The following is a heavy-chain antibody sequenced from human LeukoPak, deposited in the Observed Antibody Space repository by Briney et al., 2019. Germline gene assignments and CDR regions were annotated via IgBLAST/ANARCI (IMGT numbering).Heavy chain of an antibody. D-gene: IGHD3-9*01. CDR2: ISGGGGTTYYA. CDR1: GFTFSGYA. Sequence: GGSLRLSCAASGFTFSGYAMSWVRQSPGKGLEWVSAISGGGGTTYYAYYADSVKGRFTISRDNSKNKLYLLINNLRAEDTAVYYCAKFYDILTGYIDYWGQGTLVTVSS. J-gene: IGHJ4*02. CDR3: AKFYDILTGYIDY. V-gene: IGHV3-23*01.